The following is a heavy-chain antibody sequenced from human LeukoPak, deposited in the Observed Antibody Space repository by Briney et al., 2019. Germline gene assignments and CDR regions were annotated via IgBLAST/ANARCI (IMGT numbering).Heavy chain of an antibody. CDR3: ARVLRYCSGGNCYCGGLGYMDV. Sequence: GGSLRLSCAASGFTFSDYNMRWVRQAPGKGLEWVSSIKGRFTISTDNAKNSLFLQMNSLRAEDTAVYYCARVLRYCSGGNCYCGGLGYMDVWAKGTTVTISS. D-gene: IGHD2-15*01. J-gene: IGHJ6*03. V-gene: IGHV3-11*01. CDR1: GFTFSDYN.